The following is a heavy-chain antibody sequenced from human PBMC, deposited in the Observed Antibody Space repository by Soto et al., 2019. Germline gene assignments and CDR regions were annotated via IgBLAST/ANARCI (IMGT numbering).Heavy chain of an antibody. CDR3: ARERYSSTSSLAWYFDL. CDR1: GFTFSTYA. Sequence: QVQLVESGGGVVQPGRSLRLSCAASGFTFSTYAMHWVRQAPGKGLEWVAVIFYDGNNKYYADSVKGRFTISRDNSKNMLYLQMNSLRTEDTAVYYCARERYSSTSSLAWYFDLWGRGTLVTVSS. D-gene: IGHD6-13*01. CDR2: IFYDGNNK. V-gene: IGHV3-30-3*01. J-gene: IGHJ2*01.